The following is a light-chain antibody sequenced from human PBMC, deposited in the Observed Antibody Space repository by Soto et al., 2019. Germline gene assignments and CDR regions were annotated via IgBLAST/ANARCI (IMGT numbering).Light chain of an antibody. J-gene: IGKJ2*01. CDR1: QGITNY. V-gene: IGKV1-27*01. CDR3: QKYNSAPYT. CDR2: AAS. Sequence: DIQMTQSPSSLSASVGDRVTITCRASQGITNYLAWYQQKPGKAPKLLIYAASTLQSGVPSRFSGGGTGTDFTLTISSLQPADVATYFCQKYNSAPYTFGQGTKLDIK.